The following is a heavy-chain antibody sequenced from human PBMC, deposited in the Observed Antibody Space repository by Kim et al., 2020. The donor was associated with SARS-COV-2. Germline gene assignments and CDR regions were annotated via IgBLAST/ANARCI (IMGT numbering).Heavy chain of an antibody. J-gene: IGHJ4*02. CDR3: ASLVYATPGPY. CDR1: GYTFTGYY. CDR2: INPNSGGT. Sequence: ATVKVSCKASGYTFTGYYMHWVRKAPGQGLEWMGRINPNSGGTNYAQKFQGRVTMTRDTSISTAYMELSRLRSDDTAVYYCASLVYATPGPYWGQGTLVTVSS. V-gene: IGHV1-2*06. D-gene: IGHD2-8*01.